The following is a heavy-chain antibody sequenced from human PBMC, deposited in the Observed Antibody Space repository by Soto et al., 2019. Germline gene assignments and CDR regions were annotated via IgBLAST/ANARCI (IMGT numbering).Heavy chain of an antibody. V-gene: IGHV3-33*01. Sequence: QVLLVESGGGVVQPGTSLRLSCAASGFMFNTYGMHWVRQAQGKGLEWVAGIWYDGSNKYYADSVKGRFTISRDNSKNTLFLQMNSLRAEDTAVYYCARLGYDFDSTNSVGNYWGQGTLVTVSS. CDR2: IWYDGSNK. D-gene: IGHD2-8*01. J-gene: IGHJ4*02. CDR1: GFMFNTYG. CDR3: ARLGYDFDSTNSVGNY.